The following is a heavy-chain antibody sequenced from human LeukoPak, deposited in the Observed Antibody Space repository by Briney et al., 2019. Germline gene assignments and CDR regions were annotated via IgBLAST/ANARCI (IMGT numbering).Heavy chain of an antibody. CDR2: INPNSGGT. V-gene: IGHV1-2*02. J-gene: IGHJ5*02. D-gene: IGHD2-2*01. CDR3: ARDGPPAYCSSTSCENWFDP. CDR1: GYTFTGYY. Sequence: ASVKVSCKASGYTFTGYYMHWVRQAPGQGLEWMGWINPNSGGTNYAQKFQGRVTMTRDTSISTAYMEVSRLRSDDTAVYYCARDGPPAYCSSTSCENWFDPWGQGTLVTVSS.